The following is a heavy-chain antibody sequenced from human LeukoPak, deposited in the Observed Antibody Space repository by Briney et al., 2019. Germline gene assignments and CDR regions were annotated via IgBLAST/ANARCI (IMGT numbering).Heavy chain of an antibody. CDR2: ISTSSNRI. CDR3: ARVSAPGTSGWYFGY. Sequence: PGGSLRLPCAASGFTFSSYGMNWVRQAPGKGLEWVSYISTSSNRIDYADSVKGRFTMSRDNAKNLLYLQMNSLRDEDTAMYYCARVSAPGTSGWYFGYWGQGTLVTVSS. CDR1: GFTFSSYG. J-gene: IGHJ4*02. V-gene: IGHV3-48*02. D-gene: IGHD6-19*01.